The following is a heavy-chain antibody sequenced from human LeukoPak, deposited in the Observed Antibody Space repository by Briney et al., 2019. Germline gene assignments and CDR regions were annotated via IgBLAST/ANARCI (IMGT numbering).Heavy chain of an antibody. CDR1: GGSFSGYY. V-gene: IGHV4-34*01. J-gene: IGHJ5*02. CDR2: INHSGST. CDR3: ARGRYCSSTSCYFRFDP. Sequence: SETLSLTCAVYGGSFSGYYWSWIRQPPGKGLEWIGEINHSGSTNYNPSLKSRVTISVDTSKNQFSLKLSFVTAADTAVYYCARGRYCSSTSCYFRFDPWGQGTLVTVSS. D-gene: IGHD2-2*01.